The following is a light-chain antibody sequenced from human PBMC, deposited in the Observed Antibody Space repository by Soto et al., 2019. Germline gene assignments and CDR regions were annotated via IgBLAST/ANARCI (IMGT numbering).Light chain of an antibody. CDR2: GAS. V-gene: IGKV3-20*01. CDR1: QSVSSY. Sequence: EIVLTQSPGTLSLSPGERATLSCRASQSVSSYLAWYQQKPGQAPRLLIHGASSRATGIPDRISGSGSGIDFTLTISRLEPEDFAVYYCQQYGSSPRTFGGGTKVEIK. CDR3: QQYGSSPRT. J-gene: IGKJ4*01.